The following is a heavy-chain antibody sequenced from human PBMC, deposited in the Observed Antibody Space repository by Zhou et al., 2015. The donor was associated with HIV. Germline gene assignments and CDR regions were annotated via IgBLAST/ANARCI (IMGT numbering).Heavy chain of an antibody. J-gene: IGHJ5*02. V-gene: IGHV3-30-3*01. CDR1: GFTFNRFS. D-gene: IGHD2-15*01. Sequence: QVQLVESGGGVVQPGRSLRLSCAASGFTFNRFSVHWVRQAPGKGLEWVAVISYDGSNKYYADSVAGRFTISRDNSKNTLYLQMDSLRVEDTAVYYCAKGEGHCVDNTCFRYFDAWGKGSLVTVSS. CDR2: ISYDGSNK. CDR3: AKGEGHCVDNTCFRYFDA.